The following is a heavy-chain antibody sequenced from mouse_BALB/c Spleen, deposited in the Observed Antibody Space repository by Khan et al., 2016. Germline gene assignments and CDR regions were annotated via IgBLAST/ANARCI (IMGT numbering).Heavy chain of an antibody. CDR2: ISYSGST. CDR1: GYSITSDYA. V-gene: IGHV3-2*02. J-gene: IGHJ2*01. Sequence: EVQLLESGPGLVKPSQSLSLTCTVTGYSITSDYAWNWIRQFPGNKLEWMGYISYSGSTSYNPSLKSRISITRDTSKNQFFLQLNSVTTEDTATYYCARSDGYLDYWGQGTTLTVSS. CDR3: ARSDGYLDY.